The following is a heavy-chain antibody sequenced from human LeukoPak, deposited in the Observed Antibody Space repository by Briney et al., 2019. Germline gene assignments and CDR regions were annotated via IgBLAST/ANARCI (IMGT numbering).Heavy chain of an antibody. D-gene: IGHD3-10*01. CDR3: ARDNRGDCFDY. CDR1: GFTFSRCD. Sequence: GGSLRLSCAASGFTFSRCDMHWVRQAPGKGLEWVAFVLYDGSLKYYADSVRGRVTISRDNSKNTLYLQMNSLRAEDTAVYYCARDNRGDCFDYWGQGTLVTVSS. J-gene: IGHJ4*02. CDR2: VLYDGSLK. V-gene: IGHV3-30*02.